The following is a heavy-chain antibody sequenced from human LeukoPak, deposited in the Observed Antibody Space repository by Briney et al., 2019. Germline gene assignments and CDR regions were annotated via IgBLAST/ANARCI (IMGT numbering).Heavy chain of an antibody. CDR1: YTFTAYY. J-gene: IGHJ4*02. CDR3: ARERLRATRDFDF. Sequence: GASVKVSCQGEYTFTAYYMHWVRQAPGQGLEYMGWINPISGDSNYAQKFQGRVTMTRDTSINTAYMELSRLRSDDTAVYFCARERLRATRDFDFWGQGTLVTGSS. D-gene: IGHD1-26*01. V-gene: IGHV1-2*02. CDR2: INPISGDS.